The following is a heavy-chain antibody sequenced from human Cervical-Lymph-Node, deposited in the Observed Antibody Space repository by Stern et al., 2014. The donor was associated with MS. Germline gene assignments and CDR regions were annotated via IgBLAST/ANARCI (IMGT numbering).Heavy chain of an antibody. CDR1: GYSLTGNY. V-gene: IGHV1-2*06. CDR2: TNPNSGDS. Sequence: QVQLAESGAEVKKPGASAKVPCKAAGYSLTGNYIHWLRQAPAQGLEWMGRTNPNSGDSNYALKFQGRVNMTRDTSISTAYMNLNRLGIDDTAVYYCARERGRAGPAMADYWGQGTLVIVSS. J-gene: IGHJ4*02. D-gene: IGHD5-18*01. CDR3: ARERGRAGPAMADY.